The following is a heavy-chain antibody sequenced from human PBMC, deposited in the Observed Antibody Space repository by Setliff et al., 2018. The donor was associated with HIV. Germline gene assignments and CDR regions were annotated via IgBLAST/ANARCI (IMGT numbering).Heavy chain of an antibody. CDR1: GYSISSGYS. Sequence: SETLSLTCAVSGYSISSGYSWGWIRQPPGKGLEWIGSIYHSGSPYYNPSLKSRVTISVDTSKNQFSLKLSSVTAADTAMYYCARLTTVGAFDIWGQGTMVTVSS. CDR3: ARLTTVGAFDI. CDR2: IYHSGSP. V-gene: IGHV4-38-2*01. D-gene: IGHD1-1*01. J-gene: IGHJ3*02.